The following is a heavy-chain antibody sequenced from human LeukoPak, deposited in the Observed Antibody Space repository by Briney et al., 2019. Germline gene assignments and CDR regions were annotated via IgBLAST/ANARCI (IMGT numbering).Heavy chain of an antibody. V-gene: IGHV3-30-3*01. D-gene: IGHD3-3*01. CDR2: ISYDGSNK. CDR3: AKGPSGGFLEWLPIDY. J-gene: IGHJ4*02. CDR1: GFTFSSYA. Sequence: GGSLRLSCAASGFTFSSYAMHWVRQAPGKGLEWVAVISYDGSNKYYADSVKGRFTISRDNSKNTLYLQMNSLRAEDTAVYYCAKGPSGGFLEWLPIDYWGQGTLVTVSS.